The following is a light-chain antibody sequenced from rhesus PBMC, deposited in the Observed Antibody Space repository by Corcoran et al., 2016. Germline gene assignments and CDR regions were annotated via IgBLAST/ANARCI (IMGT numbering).Light chain of an antibody. V-gene: IGKV3-10*01. Sequence: QVILTQSPATLSLSPGERATLSCRASQSVSKYLAWHQQKPGQAPRLLINGASSRATGIPDRVSGSGAGTDFTLTISSLEPEDVGVYHCYQHSSGYSFGQGTKVEI. CDR1: QSVSKY. J-gene: IGKJ2*01. CDR2: GAS. CDR3: YQHSSGYS.